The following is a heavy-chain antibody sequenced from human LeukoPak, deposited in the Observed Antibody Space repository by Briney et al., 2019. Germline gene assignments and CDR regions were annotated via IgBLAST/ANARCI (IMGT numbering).Heavy chain of an antibody. CDR3: AASPTGLMAAAGTGGY. CDR1: GFTFSSYV. D-gene: IGHD6-13*01. Sequence: GRSLRLSCAASGFTFSSYVMHWVRQAPGKGLEWVAVISDDGINKSYADSVKGRFTISRDNSKSALFLQLNSLRAEDTAVYYCAASPTGLMAAAGTGGYWGQGTQVTVSS. CDR2: ISDDGINK. J-gene: IGHJ4*02. V-gene: IGHV3-30-3*01.